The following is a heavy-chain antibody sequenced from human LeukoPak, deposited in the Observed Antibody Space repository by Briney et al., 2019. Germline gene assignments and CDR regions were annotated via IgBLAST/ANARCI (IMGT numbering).Heavy chain of an antibody. V-gene: IGHV4-34*01. J-gene: IGHJ5*02. D-gene: IGHD6-13*01. Sequence: KPSETLSLTCAVYGGSFSGYYWSWIRQPPGKGLEWIGNIYPTGSTYYNPSLKSRVTISVDTSKNQFSLKVSSVSAADTAVYYCARAYSSSWYWNWFDPWGQGTLVTVSS. CDR2: IYPTGST. CDR1: GGSFSGYY. CDR3: ARAYSSSWYWNWFDP.